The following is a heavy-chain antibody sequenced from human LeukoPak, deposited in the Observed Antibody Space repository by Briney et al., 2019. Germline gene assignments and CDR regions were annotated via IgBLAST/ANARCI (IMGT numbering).Heavy chain of an antibody. J-gene: IGHJ6*02. CDR1: EFIFGSYW. CDR2: IKQDGSEK. Sequence: GGSLRLSCVGSEFIFGSYWMSWVRQAPGKGLEWVANIKQDGSEKYYVDSVKGRFTVFRDNDENSLYLQMNGLRAEDTAMYFCARGYKSEPPAKYGMDVWGRGTTVIVSS. D-gene: IGHD5-12*01. V-gene: IGHV3-7*01. CDR3: ARGYKSEPPAKYGMDV.